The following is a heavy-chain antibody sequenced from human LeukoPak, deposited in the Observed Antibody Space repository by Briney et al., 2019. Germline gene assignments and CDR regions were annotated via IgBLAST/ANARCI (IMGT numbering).Heavy chain of an antibody. CDR2: ISSSSSTI. V-gene: IGHV3-48*01. CDR1: GFIFSSYS. D-gene: IGHD2-15*01. CDR3: ARLVAAEGFDY. Sequence: GGSLRLSCAASGFIFSSYSMNWVRQAPGKGLEWVSYISSSSSTIYYADSVKGRFTISRDNAKNSLYLQMNSLRAEDTAVYYCARLVAAEGFDYWGQGTLVTVSS. J-gene: IGHJ4*02.